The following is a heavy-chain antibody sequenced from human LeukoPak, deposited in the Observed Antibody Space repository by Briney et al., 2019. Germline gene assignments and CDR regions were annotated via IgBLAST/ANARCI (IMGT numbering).Heavy chain of an antibody. D-gene: IGHD4-11*01. CDR1: GGSISSGGTYY. Sequence: PSQTLSLTCTVSGGSISSGGTYYWSWIRQPAGKGLERIGRIYTSGSTNYNPSLKRRVTISVDTSKNQFSLKLSSVTAADTAVYYCARTYSNYGGSYYYYYMDVWGKGTTVTVSS. CDR3: ARTYSNYGGSYYYYYMDV. V-gene: IGHV4-61*02. J-gene: IGHJ6*03. CDR2: IYTSGST.